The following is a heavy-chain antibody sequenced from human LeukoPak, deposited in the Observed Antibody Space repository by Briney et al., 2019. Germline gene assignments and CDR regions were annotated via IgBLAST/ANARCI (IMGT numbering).Heavy chain of an antibody. V-gene: IGHV4-4*07. CDR2: IYTSGST. Sequence: SETLSLTCTVSGGSISSYYWSWIRQPAGKGLEWIGRIYTSGSTNYNPSLKSRVTMSVDTSKNQFSLKLSSVTAADTAVYYCARAYYYDSSGYSPFDPWGQGTLVTVSS. J-gene: IGHJ5*02. D-gene: IGHD3-22*01. CDR1: GGSISSYY. CDR3: ARAYYYDSSGYSPFDP.